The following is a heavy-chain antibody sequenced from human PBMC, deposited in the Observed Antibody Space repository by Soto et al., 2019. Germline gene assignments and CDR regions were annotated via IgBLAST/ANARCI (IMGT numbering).Heavy chain of an antibody. D-gene: IGHD1-1*01. Sequence: GGSLRLSCAASGFTFSNYAMSWVRQAPGKGLEWVSTITGSAGGTYYADSMKGRFTISRDNSKSTLYLQMYSLRVEDTAVYYCARELEPWGKGTLVTSPQ. CDR2: ITGSAGGT. V-gene: IGHV3-23*01. CDR1: GFTFSNYA. J-gene: IGHJ5*02. CDR3: ARELEP.